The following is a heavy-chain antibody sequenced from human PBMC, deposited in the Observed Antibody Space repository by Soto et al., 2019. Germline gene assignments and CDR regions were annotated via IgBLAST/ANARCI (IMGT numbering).Heavy chain of an antibody. D-gene: IGHD3-16*01. CDR1: GGSISSYY. J-gene: IGHJ6*03. CDR3: ARGISVYVYYYYMDV. CDR2: IYYSGST. V-gene: IGHV4-59*01. Sequence: SETLSLTCTVSGGSISSYYWSWIRQPPGKGLEWIGYIYYSGSTNYNPSLKSRVTISVDTSKNQFSLKLSSVTAADTAVYYCARGISVYVYYYYMDVWGKGTTVTVS.